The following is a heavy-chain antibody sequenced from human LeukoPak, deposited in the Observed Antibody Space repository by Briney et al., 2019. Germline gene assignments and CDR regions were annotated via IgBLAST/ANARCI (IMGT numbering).Heavy chain of an antibody. CDR1: GFTFSDYY. CDR2: ISSSSSYT. V-gene: IGHV3-11*06. Sequence: GGSLRLSCAASGFTFSDYYMSWIRQAPGKGLEWASYISSSSSYTNYADSVKGRFTISRDNAKNSLYLQMNSLRAEDTAVYYCAREKSSYCSGGSCYLSRFDPWGQGTLVTVSS. J-gene: IGHJ5*02. D-gene: IGHD2-15*01. CDR3: AREKSSYCSGGSCYLSRFDP.